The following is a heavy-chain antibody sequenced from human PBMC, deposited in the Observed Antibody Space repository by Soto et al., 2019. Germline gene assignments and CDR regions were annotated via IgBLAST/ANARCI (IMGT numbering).Heavy chain of an antibody. V-gene: IGHV3-23*01. CDR1: GFTFSSYS. CDR3: AKQSFYSGSYYFDY. Sequence: GGSLRLSCAASGFTFSSYSMSWVRQAPGKGLEWVSAISGSGGSTYYADSVEGRFTISRDNSKNTLYLQMNSLRAEDTAVYYCAKQSFYSGSYYFDYWGQGTLVTVSS. J-gene: IGHJ4*02. CDR2: ISGSGGST. D-gene: IGHD1-26*01.